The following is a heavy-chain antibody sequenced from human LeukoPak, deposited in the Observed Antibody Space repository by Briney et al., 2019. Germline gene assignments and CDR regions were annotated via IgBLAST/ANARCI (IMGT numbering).Heavy chain of an antibody. CDR2: INPNSGGT. V-gene: IGHV1-2*02. Sequence: ASVKVSCKASGYTFTGYYMHWVRQAPGQGLEWMGWINPNSGGTNYAQKFQGRVTMTTDTSTSTAYMELRSLRSDDTAVYYCARRRYNWFDPWGQGTLVTVSS. J-gene: IGHJ5*02. CDR1: GYTFTGYY. D-gene: IGHD3-3*01. CDR3: ARRRYNWFDP.